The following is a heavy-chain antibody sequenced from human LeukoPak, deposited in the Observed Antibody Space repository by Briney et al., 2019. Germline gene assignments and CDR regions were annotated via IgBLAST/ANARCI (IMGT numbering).Heavy chain of an antibody. D-gene: IGHD3-22*01. Sequence: ASVKVSCKASGYTFTGYYMHWVRQAPGQGLEWMGWINPNSGGTNYAQKFQGRVTMTRDTSISTAYMELSRLRSDDTAVYYCARGKWYYDSSGYYYYWGQGTLVTVSS. CDR3: ARGKWYYDSSGYYYY. V-gene: IGHV1-2*02. J-gene: IGHJ4*02. CDR2: INPNSGGT. CDR1: GYTFTGYY.